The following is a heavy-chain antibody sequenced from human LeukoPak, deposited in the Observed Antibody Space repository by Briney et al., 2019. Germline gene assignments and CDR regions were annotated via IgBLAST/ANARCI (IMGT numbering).Heavy chain of an antibody. CDR3: AGNVRRIAPVY. CDR1: GGSISSSY. V-gene: IGHV4-59*03. Sequence: MXSETLXLTCAVSGGSISSSYWSWMRQSPDKGLEWIGYIFHSGSTNYNPSLKSRVTISVDTSKNQFSLKLKSVTSADTAVYYCAGNVRRIAPVYWGRGTLVTVSS. CDR2: IFHSGST. D-gene: IGHD2-21*01. J-gene: IGHJ4*02.